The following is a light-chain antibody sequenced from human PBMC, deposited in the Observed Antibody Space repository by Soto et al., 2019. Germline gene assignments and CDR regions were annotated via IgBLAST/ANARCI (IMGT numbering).Light chain of an antibody. Sequence: EIVMTQSPATLSVSPGERATLSCRASQSVSSNLAWYQQKPGQAPRLLIYDVSTRATGIPARFSGSGSGTEFTLTFSSLQSEDFAVYYCLQYNDWPRTFGQGTKV. V-gene: IGKV3-15*01. CDR1: QSVSSN. CDR3: LQYNDWPRT. J-gene: IGKJ1*01. CDR2: DVS.